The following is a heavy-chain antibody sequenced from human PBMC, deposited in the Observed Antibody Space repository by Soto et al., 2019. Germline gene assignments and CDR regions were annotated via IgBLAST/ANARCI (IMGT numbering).Heavy chain of an antibody. V-gene: IGHV1-69*06. D-gene: IGHD6-25*01. CDR2: IIPLLGTA. J-gene: IGHJ6*02. CDR1: EGTFSSYR. CDR3: ARDPVDLFGYMDV. Sequence: QEELVQSGAEVKKPGSSVNVSCKASEGTFSSYRITWVRQAPGQRLEGMGEIIPLLGTANYAQKCQGRVTITGDKSTSTIYMGLSSLRSDDTAVYYCARDPVDLFGYMDVWGQGTTVTVSS.